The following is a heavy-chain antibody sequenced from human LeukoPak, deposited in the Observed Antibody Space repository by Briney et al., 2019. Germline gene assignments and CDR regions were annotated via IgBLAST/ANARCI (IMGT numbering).Heavy chain of an antibody. CDR2: INQNEGET. CDR1: GFTFSSYY. V-gene: IGHV3-7*01. CDR3: ARIPSAWYFDL. D-gene: IGHD2-21*01. J-gene: IGHJ2*01. Sequence: PGGSLRLSCAASGFTFSSYYMAWVRQVPGKGLEWVANINQNEGETNYVDSVKGRFTISRDNAKNSLYLQMNSLRAEDTAVYYCARIPSAWYFDLWGRGTLVTVSS.